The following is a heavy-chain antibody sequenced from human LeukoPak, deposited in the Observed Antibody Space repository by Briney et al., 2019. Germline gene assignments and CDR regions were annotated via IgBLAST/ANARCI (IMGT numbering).Heavy chain of an antibody. J-gene: IGHJ4*02. CDR3: ARLNFGDDY. CDR2: IYGSTSA. Sequence: GGSLRLSCAAPGFTVSSNYINWVRQAPGKGLEWVSLIYGSTSADCADSVRGRFTISRDTSMNTVYLQMNSLRAEDTAVYYCARLNFGDDYWGQGTLVTVSS. D-gene: IGHD4-17*01. CDR1: GFTVSSNY. V-gene: IGHV3-66*01.